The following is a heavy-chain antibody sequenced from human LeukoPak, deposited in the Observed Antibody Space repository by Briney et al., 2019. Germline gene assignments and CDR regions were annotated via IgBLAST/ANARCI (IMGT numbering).Heavy chain of an antibody. CDR1: GFPFNSLW. J-gene: IGHJ4*02. CDR2: MNEYSTTI. CDR3: ARGGVNPVDH. Sequence: GGSLRLSCAASGFPFNSLWMHWVRQAPGKGLVWVSDMNEYSTTIRYADSVKGRFTTSRDNAKSILYLQMNNLRAEDTAMYFCARGGVNPVDHWGQGTLVTVSS. V-gene: IGHV3-74*01. D-gene: IGHD1-14*01.